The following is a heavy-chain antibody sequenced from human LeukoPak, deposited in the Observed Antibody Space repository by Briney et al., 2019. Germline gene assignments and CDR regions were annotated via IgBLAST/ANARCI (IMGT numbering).Heavy chain of an antibody. CDR3: ATDGVKVGPTAFAY. Sequence: PGGSLRLSCAAFGFTFRSYEMNWVRQAPGKGLEWVSYISSSGSTIYYADSVKGRFTISRDNAKNSLYLRVHSLRDEDTAVYYCATDGVKVGPTAFAYWGQGTLVTVSS. D-gene: IGHD1-26*01. CDR1: GFTFRSYE. CDR2: ISSSGSTI. V-gene: IGHV3-48*03. J-gene: IGHJ4*02.